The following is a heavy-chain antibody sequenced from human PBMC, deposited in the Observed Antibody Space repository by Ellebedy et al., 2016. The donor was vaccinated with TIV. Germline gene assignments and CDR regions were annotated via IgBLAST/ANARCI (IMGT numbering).Heavy chain of an antibody. CDR3: ARGPELLWFGELAGMDV. CDR1: GGSISSSNW. Sequence: SETLSLXXAVSGGSISSSNWWSWVRQPPGKGLEWIGEIYHSGSTNYNPSLKSRVTISVDKSKNQFSLKLSSVTAADTAVYYCARGPELLWFGELAGMDVWGQGTTVTVSS. J-gene: IGHJ6*02. V-gene: IGHV4-4*02. D-gene: IGHD3-10*01. CDR2: IYHSGST.